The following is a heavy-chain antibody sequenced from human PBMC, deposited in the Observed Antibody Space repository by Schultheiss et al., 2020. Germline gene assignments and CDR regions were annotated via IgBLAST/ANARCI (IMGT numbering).Heavy chain of an antibody. CDR3: ARKYYDFWSGYFLDYYYGMDV. Sequence: SATLSLTCAVSGGSISSSNWWSWVRQPPGKGLEWIGEIYHSGSTNYNPSLKSRVTISVDTSKNQFSLKLSSVTAADTAVYYCARKYYDFWSGYFLDYYYGMDVWGPGTTVTVSS. V-gene: IGHV4-4*02. D-gene: IGHD3-3*01. J-gene: IGHJ6*02. CDR2: IYHSGST. CDR1: GGSISSSNW.